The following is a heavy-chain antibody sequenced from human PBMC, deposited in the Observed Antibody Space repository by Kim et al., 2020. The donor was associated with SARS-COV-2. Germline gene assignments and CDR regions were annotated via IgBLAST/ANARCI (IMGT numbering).Heavy chain of an antibody. Sequence: VDSLKGRFTITRDNDKKSLYRQMNSLRSEDTAVYYCARDGVRSPGAFDYWGQGTLVTFSS. V-gene: IGHV3-11*06. CDR3: ARDGVRSPGAFDY. J-gene: IGHJ4*02. D-gene: IGHD4-17*01.